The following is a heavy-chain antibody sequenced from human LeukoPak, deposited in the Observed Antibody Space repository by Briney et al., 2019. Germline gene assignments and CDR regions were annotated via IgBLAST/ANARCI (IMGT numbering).Heavy chain of an antibody. D-gene: IGHD6-13*01. J-gene: IGHJ4*02. CDR3: AKVDSGIVATGSPYFDY. CDR2: ISSSGSYI. CDR1: RFTFSSYS. Sequence: GGSLRLSCAASRFTFSSYSMNWVRQAPGKGLEWVSSISSSGSYIYYADSVKGRFTISRDNAKNSLYLQMNSLSAEDTAVYYCAKVDSGIVATGSPYFDYWGQGTLVTVSS. V-gene: IGHV3-21*01.